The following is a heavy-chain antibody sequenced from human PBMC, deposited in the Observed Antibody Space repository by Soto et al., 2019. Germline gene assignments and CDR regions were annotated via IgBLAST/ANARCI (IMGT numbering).Heavy chain of an antibody. CDR2: INPNSGGT. Sequence: QVHLVQSGAEVKKPGASVKVSCKASGYTFTGYYMHWLRQAPGQGLEWMGWINPNSGGTNYAQKFQGWVTMTRDTSISTAYMELSRLRSDDTAVYYCARATYYYDSSGYYLPYWGQGTLVTVSS. J-gene: IGHJ4*02. V-gene: IGHV1-2*04. CDR1: GYTFTGYY. CDR3: ARATYYYDSSGYYLPY. D-gene: IGHD3-22*01.